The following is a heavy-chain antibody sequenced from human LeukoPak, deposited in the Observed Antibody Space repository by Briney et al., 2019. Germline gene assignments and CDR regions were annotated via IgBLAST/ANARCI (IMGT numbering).Heavy chain of an antibody. D-gene: IGHD4-11*01. Sequence: GGSLRLSCAVSGFTFSSYVMSWVRQAPGKGLEWVSAISGSGGSTYYADSVKGRFTISRDNSKNTPYLQMNSLRAEDTAVYYCAKGYSNWYFDYWGQGTLVTVSS. CDR3: AKGYSNWYFDY. V-gene: IGHV3-23*01. CDR2: ISGSGGST. J-gene: IGHJ4*02. CDR1: GFTFSSYV.